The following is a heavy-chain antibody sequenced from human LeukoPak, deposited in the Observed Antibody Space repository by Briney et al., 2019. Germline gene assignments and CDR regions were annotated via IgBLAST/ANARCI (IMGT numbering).Heavy chain of an antibody. CDR2: ISYDGSNK. Sequence: PGGSLRLSCAASGFTFSSYAMHWVRQAPGKGLEWVAVISYDGSNKYYADSVKGRFTISRDNSKNTLYLQVNSLRAEDTAVYYCAIAAAGSFDYWGQGTLVTVSS. J-gene: IGHJ4*02. CDR3: AIAAAGSFDY. CDR1: GFTFSSYA. D-gene: IGHD6-13*01. V-gene: IGHV3-30-3*01.